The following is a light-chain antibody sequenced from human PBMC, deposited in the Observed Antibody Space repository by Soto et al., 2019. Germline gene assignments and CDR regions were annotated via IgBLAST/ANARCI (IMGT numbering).Light chain of an antibody. V-gene: IGKV3D-11*01. Sequence: EIVLTQSPATLSLSPGERVMFFCRASQGVSSYLAWYQQKPGQAARLLMYDASNRATGIPARFSGSGPGTDFTLTISSLEPEDFAVYYCQHRSNWPLTFGGGTKVEIK. CDR3: QHRSNWPLT. CDR1: QGVSSY. CDR2: DAS. J-gene: IGKJ4*01.